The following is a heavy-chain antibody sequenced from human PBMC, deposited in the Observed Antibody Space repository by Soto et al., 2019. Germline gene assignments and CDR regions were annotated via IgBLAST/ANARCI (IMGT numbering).Heavy chain of an antibody. CDR2: IDYSGNT. CDR1: GGSISPYS. J-gene: IGHJ3*02. Sequence: PSETLSLTCAVSGGSISPYSWSWIRQPPGKGLEWIGYIDYSGNTNYNPSLKSRVTISVDTSKNQFSLKLSSVTAADTAVYYCGRVWGYCTTGVCYTAFDIWGQGTMVTVSS. V-gene: IGHV4-59*08. D-gene: IGHD2-8*01. CDR3: GRVWGYCTTGVCYTAFDI.